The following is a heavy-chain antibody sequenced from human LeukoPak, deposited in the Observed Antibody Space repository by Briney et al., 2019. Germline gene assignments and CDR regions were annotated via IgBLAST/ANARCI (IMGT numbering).Heavy chain of an antibody. CDR1: GFTFGDYA. Sequence: GGSLRLSCTASGFTFGDYAMSWFRQAPGKGLEWVGFIRSKAYGGTTEYAAPVKGRFTISRDDSKSIAYLQMNSLKTEDTAVYYCTRVRFRYYGSGSYLEYYYYYMDVWGKGTTVTVSS. V-gene: IGHV3-49*03. CDR3: TRVRFRYYGSGSYLEYYYYYMDV. J-gene: IGHJ6*03. D-gene: IGHD3-10*01. CDR2: IRSKAYGGTT.